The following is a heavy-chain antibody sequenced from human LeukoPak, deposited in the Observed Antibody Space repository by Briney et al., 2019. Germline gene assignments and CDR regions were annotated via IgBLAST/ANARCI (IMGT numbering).Heavy chain of an antibody. V-gene: IGHV3-23*01. D-gene: IGHD1-26*01. Sequence: QAGQSLRLSCAASGFTFSGHAMSWVRQAPGKGLNWLCTSIRAAEKTYYAGSVKGRFTITTDNSKNTVYLQVDSLTAEDTAVYYWAKVLSGSQDYSGQGTLVTVFS. CDR2: SIRAAEKT. CDR1: GFTFSGHA. CDR3: AKVLSGSQDY. J-gene: IGHJ4*02.